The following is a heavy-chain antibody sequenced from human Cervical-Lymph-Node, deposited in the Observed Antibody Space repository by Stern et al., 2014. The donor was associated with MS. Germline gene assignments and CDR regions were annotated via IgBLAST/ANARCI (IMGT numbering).Heavy chain of an antibody. CDR3: ATNSAGPYYYYGMDV. Sequence: VQLLQSGAEVKKPGSSVKVSCKASGGTFSRFAISWVRQAPGQGLEWLRGITPIFDTTDSAQRFQGRITITADESTSTAYMELSSLRSEDTAFYYCATNSAGPYYYYGMDVWGQGTTVTVSS. CDR2: ITPIFDTT. D-gene: IGHD6-13*01. J-gene: IGHJ6*02. V-gene: IGHV1-69*01. CDR1: GGTFSRFA.